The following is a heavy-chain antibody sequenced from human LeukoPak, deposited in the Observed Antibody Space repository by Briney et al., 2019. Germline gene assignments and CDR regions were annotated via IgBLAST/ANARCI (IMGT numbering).Heavy chain of an antibody. CDR1: GYTLTELF. V-gene: IGHV1-24*01. CDR3: ATDLPPYSSSSGVLYNWFDP. D-gene: IGHD6-6*01. CDR2: FDPEDGET. Sequence: ASVKVSCKVSGYTLTELFMHWVRQAPGKGLEWMGGFDPEDGETIYAQKFQGRVTMTEDTSTDTAYMELSSLRSEDTAVYYCATDLPPYSSSSGVLYNWFDPWGQGTLVTVSS. J-gene: IGHJ5*02.